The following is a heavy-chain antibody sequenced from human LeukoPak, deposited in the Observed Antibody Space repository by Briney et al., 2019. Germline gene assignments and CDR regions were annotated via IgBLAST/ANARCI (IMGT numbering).Heavy chain of an antibody. D-gene: IGHD2/OR15-2a*01. CDR3: ARTFSYYFDY. J-gene: IGHJ4*02. Sequence: GGSLRLSCAASGFTFSSYSMNWVRQAPGKGLEWVSSISSSSSYIYYAGSVKGRFTISRDNAKNSLYLQMNSLRAEDKAVYYCARTFSYYFDYWGQGTLVTVSS. CDR2: ISSSSSYI. CDR1: GFTFSSYS. V-gene: IGHV3-21*01.